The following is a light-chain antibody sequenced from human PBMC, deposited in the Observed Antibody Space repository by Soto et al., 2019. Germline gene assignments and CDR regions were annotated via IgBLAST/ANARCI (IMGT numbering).Light chain of an antibody. CDR3: CSYAGSSTLI. CDR2: EVS. J-gene: IGLJ1*01. V-gene: IGLV2-23*02. CDR1: SSDVGSYNL. Sequence: QSVLTQPASVSGSPVQSITISCTGTSSDVGSYNLVSWYQQHPGKAPKLMIYEVSKRPSGVSNRFSGSKSGNTASLTISGLQAEDEADYYCCSYAGSSTLIFGTGTKVTVL.